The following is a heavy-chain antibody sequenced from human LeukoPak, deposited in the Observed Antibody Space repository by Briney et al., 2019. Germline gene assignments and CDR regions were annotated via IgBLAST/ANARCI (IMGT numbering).Heavy chain of an antibody. J-gene: IGHJ6*04. CDR1: GFTFSSYS. CDR2: ITDSGRTI. V-gene: IGHV3-48*04. Sequence: GGSLRLSCAASGFTFSSYSMNWVRQAPGEGLEWVSYITDSGRTIYYADSVKGRFTISRDNAKNSLYLQMNSLRAEDTAVYYCAELGITMIGGVWGKGTTVTISS. D-gene: IGHD3-10*02. CDR3: AELGITMIGGV.